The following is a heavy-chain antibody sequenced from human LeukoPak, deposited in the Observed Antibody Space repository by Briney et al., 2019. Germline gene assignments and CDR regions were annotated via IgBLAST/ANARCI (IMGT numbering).Heavy chain of an antibody. D-gene: IGHD3-10*01. Sequence: SQTLSLTCAISGDSVSSNSAAWNWIRQSPSRGLEWLGRTYYRSKWYNDYAVSVKSRITINPDTSKNQFSPQLNSVTPEDTAVYYCARAYGSGSYYVVDAFDIWGQGAMVTVSS. J-gene: IGHJ3*02. CDR3: ARAYGSGSYYVVDAFDI. CDR2: TYYRSKWYN. CDR1: GDSVSSNSAA. V-gene: IGHV6-1*01.